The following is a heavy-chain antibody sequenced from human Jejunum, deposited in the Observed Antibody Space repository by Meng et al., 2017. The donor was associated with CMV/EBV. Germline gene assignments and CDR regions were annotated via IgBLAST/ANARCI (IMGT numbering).Heavy chain of an antibody. CDR1: GFTLSTYW. J-gene: IGHJ6*02. D-gene: IGHD3-3*01. CDR2: INPAGSST. Sequence: GFTLSTYWMHWVRQAPGKELVWVSRINPAGSSTNYADSVKGRFTISRDNAKNTLYLHMTRLRPEDTGVYYCANFPSSAYYAEMDVWGQGTTGTVSS. CDR3: ANFPSSAYYAEMDV. V-gene: IGHV3-74*01.